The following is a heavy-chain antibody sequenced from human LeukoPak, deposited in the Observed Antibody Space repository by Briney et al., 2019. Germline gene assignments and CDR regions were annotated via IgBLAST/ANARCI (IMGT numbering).Heavy chain of an antibody. D-gene: IGHD3-3*01. CDR2: ISYDGSNK. CDR1: GFTFSSYA. V-gene: IGHV3-30-3*01. Sequence: PGGSLRLSCAASGFTFSSYAMHWVRQAPGKGLEWVAVISYDGSNKYYADSVKGRFTISRDNSKNTLYLQMNSLRAEDTAVYYCAREGDYDFWSGYYYYYYGMDVWGQGTTVTVSS. CDR3: AREGDYDFWSGYYYYYYGMDV. J-gene: IGHJ6*02.